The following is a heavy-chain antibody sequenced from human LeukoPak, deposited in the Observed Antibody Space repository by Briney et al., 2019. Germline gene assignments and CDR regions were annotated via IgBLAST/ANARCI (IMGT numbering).Heavy chain of an antibody. CDR3: AKTRFGELLSYFDY. J-gene: IGHJ4*02. Sequence: GGSLRLSCVASGFTFSSYAMSWVRQAPGKGLEWVSAISGSGGSTYYADSVKGRFTISRDNSKNTLYLQMNSLRAEDTAVYYCAKTRFGELLSYFDYWGQGTLVTVSS. CDR2: ISGSGGST. V-gene: IGHV3-23*01. D-gene: IGHD3-10*02. CDR1: GFTFSSYA.